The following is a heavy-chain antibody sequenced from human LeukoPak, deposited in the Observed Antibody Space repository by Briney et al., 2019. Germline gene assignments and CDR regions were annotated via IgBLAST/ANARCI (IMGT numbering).Heavy chain of an antibody. D-gene: IGHD3-10*01. V-gene: IGHV4-59*08. Sequence: SETLSLTCTVSGGSISSYYWSWIRQPPGKGLEWIGYIYYSGSTNYNPSLKSRVTISVDTSKNQFSLKLSSVTAADTAVYYCARHAAMVRGLDYWGQGTLVTVSS. CDR1: GGSISSYY. CDR3: ARHAAMVRGLDY. CDR2: IYYSGST. J-gene: IGHJ4*02.